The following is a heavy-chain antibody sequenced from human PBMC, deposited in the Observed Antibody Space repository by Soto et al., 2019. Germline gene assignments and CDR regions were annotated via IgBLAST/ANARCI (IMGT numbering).Heavy chain of an antibody. CDR3: ARQINYYGSGSYYEVYNWFDP. Sequence: SETLSLXCTVSGCSISSYYWSWIRQPPGKGLEWIGYIYYSGSTNYNPSLKSRVTISVDTSKNQFSLKLSSVTAADTAVYYCARQINYYGSGSYYEVYNWFDPWGQGTLVTVS. CDR2: IYYSGST. V-gene: IGHV4-59*08. CDR1: GCSISSYY. D-gene: IGHD3-10*01. J-gene: IGHJ5*02.